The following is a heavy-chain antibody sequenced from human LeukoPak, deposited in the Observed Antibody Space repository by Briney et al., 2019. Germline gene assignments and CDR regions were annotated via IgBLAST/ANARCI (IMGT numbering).Heavy chain of an antibody. J-gene: IGHJ4*02. D-gene: IGHD1-1*01. CDR3: ARPLGTTGTPHY. CDR1: GFTFSSYG. V-gene: IGHV3-30*03. Sequence: GGSLRLSCAASGFTFSSYGMHWVRQAPGKGLEWVAVISYDGSNKYYADSVKGRFTISRDNSKNTLYLQMNSLRAEDTAVYYCARPLGTTGTPHYWGQGTLVTVSS. CDR2: ISYDGSNK.